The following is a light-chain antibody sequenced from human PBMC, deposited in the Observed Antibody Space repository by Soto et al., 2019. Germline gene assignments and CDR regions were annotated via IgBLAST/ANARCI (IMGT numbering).Light chain of an antibody. CDR3: QQYSSYPET. CDR2: KAS. V-gene: IGKV1-5*03. Sequence: DIQMTQSPSTLSASVGDRVTITCRASQSISSWLAWYQQKPGKAPKLLICKASSLESGVPSRFSGSGSGTEFTLTISSLQPDDFATYYCQQYSSYPETFCQGTKVEIK. J-gene: IGKJ1*01. CDR1: QSISSW.